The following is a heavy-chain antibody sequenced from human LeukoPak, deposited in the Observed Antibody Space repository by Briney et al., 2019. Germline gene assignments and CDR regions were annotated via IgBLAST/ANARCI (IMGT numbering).Heavy chain of an antibody. CDR3: ARDRAAAGNY. CDR2: ISSSSSYI. Sequence: PGXXLRLSCAASGFTFSSYSMNWVRQAPGKGLEWVSSISSSSSYIYYADSVKGGFTISRDNAKNSLYLQMNSLRAEDTAVYYCARDRAAAGNYWGQGTLVTVSS. D-gene: IGHD6-13*01. V-gene: IGHV3-21*01. J-gene: IGHJ4*02. CDR1: GFTFSSYS.